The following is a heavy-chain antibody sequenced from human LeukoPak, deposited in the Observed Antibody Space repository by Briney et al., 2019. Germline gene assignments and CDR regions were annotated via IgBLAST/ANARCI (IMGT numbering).Heavy chain of an antibody. CDR2: FYHSGIT. CDR3: ARERSGSEIFARSFDI. V-gene: IGHV4-38-2*02. CDR1: GYSISSGYF. D-gene: IGHD3-3*01. Sequence: PSETLSLTCTVSGYSISSGYFWGWIRQPPGKGLEWIGSFYHSGITYYNPSLKSRVTISVEMSKNQFSLKLSSVTAADTAVYYCARERSGSEIFARSFDIWGQGTMVTVSS. J-gene: IGHJ3*02.